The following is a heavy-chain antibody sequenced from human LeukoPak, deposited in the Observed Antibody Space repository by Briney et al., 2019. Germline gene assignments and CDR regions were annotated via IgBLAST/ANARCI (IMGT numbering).Heavy chain of an antibody. D-gene: IGHD7-27*01. CDR1: GGSISSYY. V-gene: IGHV4-59*01. CDR2: IYYSGST. Sequence: SETLSLTCTVSGGSISSYYWSWLRQPPGTGLEWIGYIYYSGSTNYNPSLKSRVTISVDTSKNQFSLKLSSVTAADTAVYYCAGAPPRLGSYYFDYWGQGTLVTVSS. J-gene: IGHJ4*02. CDR3: AGAPPRLGSYYFDY.